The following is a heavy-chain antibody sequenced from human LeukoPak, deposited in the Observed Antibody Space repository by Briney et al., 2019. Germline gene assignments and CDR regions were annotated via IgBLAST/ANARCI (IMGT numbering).Heavy chain of an antibody. CDR2: ISSSGSTI. V-gene: IGHV3-11*04. J-gene: IGHJ4*02. CDR1: GFTFSDYY. D-gene: IGHD6-13*01. CDR3: ARDTDSRNWNGLFDH. Sequence: GGSLRLSCAASGFTFSDYYMSWICQAPGKGLEWVSYISSSGSTIYYADSVKGRFTISRDNAKNSLYLQMSSLRVEDTAVYYCARDTDSRNWNGLFDHWGQGTLVTVSS.